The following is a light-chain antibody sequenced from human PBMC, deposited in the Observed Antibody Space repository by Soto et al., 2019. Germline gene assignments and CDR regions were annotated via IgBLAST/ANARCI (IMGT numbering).Light chain of an antibody. V-gene: IGKV3-15*01. J-gene: IGKJ4*01. CDR2: DAS. Sequence: EIVMTQSPATLSVSPGERATLSCRASQSVSSNLAWYQQKPGQAPRLLIYDASTRATGIPARFSGSGSGTDVTLTIISMQSEEFAVYSVQQYHNCTHALTFGGGTKVEIK. CDR1: QSVSSN. CDR3: QQYHNCTHALT.